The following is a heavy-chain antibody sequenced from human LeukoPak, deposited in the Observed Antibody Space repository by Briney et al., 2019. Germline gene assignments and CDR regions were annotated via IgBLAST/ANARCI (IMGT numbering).Heavy chain of an antibody. V-gene: IGHV3-30*04. D-gene: IGHD6-19*01. CDR2: ISYGGSNK. Sequence: GGSLRLSCAASGFAFSSYAMHWVRQAPGKGLEWVAVISYGGSNKYYADSVKGRFTISRDNSKNTLYLQMNSLRAEDTAVYCCARPYSSGWYGDFDFWGRGTLVTVFS. CDR3: ARPYSSGWYGDFDF. CDR1: GFAFSSYA. J-gene: IGHJ4*02.